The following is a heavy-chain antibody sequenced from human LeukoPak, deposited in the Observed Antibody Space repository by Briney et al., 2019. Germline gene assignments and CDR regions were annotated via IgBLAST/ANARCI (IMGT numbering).Heavy chain of an antibody. J-gene: IGHJ5*02. CDR2: INPSGGST. CDR3: ARDRVVVPAAMPTRLGFDP. CDR1: GYTFTSYY. V-gene: IGHV1-46*01. Sequence: ASVKVSCKASGYTFTSYYMHWVRQAPGQGLEWMGIINPSGGSTSYAQKFQGRVTITRDTSASTAYMELSSLRSEDTAVYYCARDRVVVPAAMPTRLGFDPWGQGTLVTVSS. D-gene: IGHD2-2*01.